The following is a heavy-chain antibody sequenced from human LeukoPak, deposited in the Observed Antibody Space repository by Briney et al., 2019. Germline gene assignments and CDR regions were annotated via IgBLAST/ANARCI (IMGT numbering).Heavy chain of an antibody. CDR1: GGSVSSGSYY. CDR3: AREGGGRYYDGRGTPCYFDL. J-gene: IGHJ2*01. CDR2: IYYTGRT. D-gene: IGHD3-22*01. V-gene: IGHV4-61*01. Sequence: AETLSLTCTVSGGSVSSGSYYWSWIRQPPGKGLEWIGNIYYTGRTNYNPSLKSRVTISVDTSKNQFSLKLSSVTAADTAVYYCAREGGGRYYDGRGTPCYFDLWGRGTLVTVSS.